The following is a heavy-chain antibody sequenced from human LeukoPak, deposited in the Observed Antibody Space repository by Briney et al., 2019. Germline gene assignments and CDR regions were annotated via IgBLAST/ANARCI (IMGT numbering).Heavy chain of an antibody. D-gene: IGHD6-6*01. CDR1: GVSVSSNSAA. CDR2: TYYRSKWYN. V-gene: IGHV6-1*01. CDR3: ARKSVEYSSSSGFDY. Sequence: SQTLSLTCAISGVSVSSNSAAWNWIRQSPSRGLEWLGRTYYRSKWYNDYAVSVKSRITINPDTSKNQFSLQLNSVTPEDTAVYYRARKSVEYSSSSGFDYWGQGTLVTVSS. J-gene: IGHJ4*02.